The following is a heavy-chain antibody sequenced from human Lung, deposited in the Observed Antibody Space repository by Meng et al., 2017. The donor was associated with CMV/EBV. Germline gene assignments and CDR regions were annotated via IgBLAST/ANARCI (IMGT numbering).Heavy chain of an antibody. CDR2: IRNKANRDTT. CDR3: ARWTSGRCDY. CDR1: GFTCSDHY. Sequence: GGSXRLXCAASGFTCSDHYMDWVRQAPGKGLEWVGRIRNKANRDTTEYAASVKGRFTISRDDSRNSLYLQMNSLKTEDTAVYYCARWTSGRCDYWVQGTXVTVSS. D-gene: IGHD6-19*01. J-gene: IGHJ4*02. V-gene: IGHV3-72*01.